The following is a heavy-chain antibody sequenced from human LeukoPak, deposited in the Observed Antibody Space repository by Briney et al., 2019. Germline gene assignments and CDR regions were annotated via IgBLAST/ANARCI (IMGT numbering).Heavy chain of an antibody. CDR3: ARSPYSSSPHDYYYYYMDV. CDR1: GFTFSSYG. CDR2: IWYDGGNK. Sequence: GRSLRLSCAASGFTFSSYGMHWVRQAPGKGLEWVAVIWYDGGNKYYADSVKGRFTISRDNSKNTLHLQMNSLRAEDTAVYYCARSPYSSSPHDYYYYYMDVWGKGTTVTVSS. D-gene: IGHD6-13*01. J-gene: IGHJ6*03. V-gene: IGHV3-33*01.